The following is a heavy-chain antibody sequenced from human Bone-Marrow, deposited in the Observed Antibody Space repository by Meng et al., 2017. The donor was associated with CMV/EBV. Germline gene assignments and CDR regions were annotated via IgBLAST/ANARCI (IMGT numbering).Heavy chain of an antibody. J-gene: IGHJ4*02. CDR1: GYTFSSYD. CDR2: MNPNSGNT. Sequence: ASVKVSCKASGYTFSSYDINWVRQATGQGLEWMGWMNPNSGNTGYAQKFQGRVTLTRNTSISTAYMELSDLRSDDTAVYYCARGDDHTNYVGYFDSWGQGTLVTVSS. V-gene: IGHV1-8*01. D-gene: IGHD4-11*01. CDR3: ARGDDHTNYVGYFDS.